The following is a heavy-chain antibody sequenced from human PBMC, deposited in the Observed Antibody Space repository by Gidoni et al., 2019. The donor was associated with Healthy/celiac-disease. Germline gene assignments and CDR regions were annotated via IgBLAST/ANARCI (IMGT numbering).Heavy chain of an antibody. J-gene: IGHJ6*02. CDR1: GFTVSSNY. Sequence: EVQLVESGGGLVKPGGSLRLYCAAYGFTVSSNYMSWFRQAPGKGLEWVSFIYSGGSTSYADSVKVRFTISRHNSKNTLYLQMNSLRAEDTAVYYCARDYWVQGVITQPPDYYYYYGMDVWGQGTTVTVSS. D-gene: IGHD3-10*01. CDR2: IYSGGST. CDR3: ARDYWVQGVITQPPDYYYYYGMDV. V-gene: IGHV3-53*04.